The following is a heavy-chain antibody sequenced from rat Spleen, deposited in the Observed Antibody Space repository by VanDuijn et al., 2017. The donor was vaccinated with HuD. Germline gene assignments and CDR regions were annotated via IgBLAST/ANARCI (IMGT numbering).Heavy chain of an antibody. CDR2: ISYGDSSGHSST. Sequence: EVQLVESDGGLVQPGRSLKLSCAASGFALSDHFMAWVRQAPTKGLEWVATISYGDSSGHSSTYYRDSVKGRFTISRENAKSTLSLQMDSLRSEDTATYYCARRHYGYTDYFDYWGQGVMVTVSS. V-gene: IGHV5-29*01. CDR3: ARRHYGYTDYFDY. J-gene: IGHJ2*01. D-gene: IGHD1-4*01. CDR1: GFALSDHF.